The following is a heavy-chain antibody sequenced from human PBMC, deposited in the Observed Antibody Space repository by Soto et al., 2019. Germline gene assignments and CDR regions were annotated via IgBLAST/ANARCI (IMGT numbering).Heavy chain of an antibody. D-gene: IGHD3-10*01. V-gene: IGHV4-59*01. CDR2: IYYSGST. Sequence: PSETLSLTCTVSGGSISSYYWSRIRQPPGKGLEWIGYIYYSGSTNYNPSLKSRVTISVDTSKNQFSLKLSSVTAADTAVYYCARVRRLAPLWFGEQVRGFDYWGQGTLVTVSS. CDR1: GGSISSYY. CDR3: ARVRRLAPLWFGEQVRGFDY. J-gene: IGHJ4*02.